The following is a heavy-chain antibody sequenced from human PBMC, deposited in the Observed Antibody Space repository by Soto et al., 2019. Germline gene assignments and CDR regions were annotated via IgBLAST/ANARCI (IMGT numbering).Heavy chain of an antibody. CDR2: INAGNGNT. Sequence: ASVKVSCKASGYTFTSYAKHWVRQAPGQRREWMGWINAGNGNTKYSQKFQGRVTITRDTSESTAYMELSSLRSEDTAVYYCARVGNSSSCAFDYWGQGTLVTVSS. D-gene: IGHD6-13*01. V-gene: IGHV1-3*01. J-gene: IGHJ4*02. CDR1: GYTFTSYA. CDR3: ARVGNSSSCAFDY.